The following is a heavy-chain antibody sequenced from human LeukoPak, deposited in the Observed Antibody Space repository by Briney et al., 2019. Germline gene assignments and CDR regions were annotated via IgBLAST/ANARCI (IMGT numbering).Heavy chain of an antibody. CDR2: INPSGGST. V-gene: IGHV1-46*01. Sequence: GASVKVSCKASGYTFTSYYMHWVRQAPGHGLEWMGIINPSGGSTSNAQKFQGRITMTRDTSTSTVYMELSSLRSEDTAVYYCARDPNTLYDILTGFHHFDYWGQGTLVTVSS. CDR3: ARDPNTLYDILTGFHHFDY. J-gene: IGHJ4*02. D-gene: IGHD3-9*01. CDR1: GYTFTSYY.